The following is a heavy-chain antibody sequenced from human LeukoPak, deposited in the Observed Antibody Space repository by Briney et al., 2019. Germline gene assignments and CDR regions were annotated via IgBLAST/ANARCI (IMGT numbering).Heavy chain of an antibody. CDR3: AREGARGGWGHTFDY. CDR2: VYYSGST. V-gene: IGHV4-59*01. Sequence: SETLSLTCTVSGGSISNYDWSWIRQSPGKGLEWIGYVYYSGSTTYNPSLKSRVAISVPTSKNQFSLRLNSVTAADTAVYYCAREGARGGWGHTFDYWGQGTLVTVSS. D-gene: IGHD6-19*01. CDR1: GGSISNYD. J-gene: IGHJ4*02.